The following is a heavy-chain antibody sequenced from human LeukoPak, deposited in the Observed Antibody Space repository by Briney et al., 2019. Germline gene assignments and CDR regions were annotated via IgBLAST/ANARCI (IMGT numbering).Heavy chain of an antibody. CDR2: INHSGST. V-gene: IGHV4-34*01. CDR3: ARGTSGSYDWFDP. Sequence: SETLSLTCAVYGGSFSGYYWSWIRQPPGKGLEWIGEINHSGSTNYNPSLKSRVTISVDTSKNQFSLKLSSVTAADTAVYYCARGTSGSYDWFDPWGQGTLVTVSS. J-gene: IGHJ5*02. CDR1: GGSFSGYY. D-gene: IGHD1-26*01.